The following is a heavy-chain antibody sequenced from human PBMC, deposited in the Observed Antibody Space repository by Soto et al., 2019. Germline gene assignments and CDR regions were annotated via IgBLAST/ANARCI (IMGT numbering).Heavy chain of an antibody. Sequence: QVQLVQSGAEVKKPGASVRVPCKASGYSITGYYLDWVRQAPGHGLEWMGWINPNRGATDYAQKFQGRVTMTRDTSINTAYMELSSLTSDDTAVYYCARVAVSGTIDYWGQGTLVTVSS. D-gene: IGHD6-19*01. CDR2: INPNRGAT. CDR3: ARVAVSGTIDY. CDR1: GYSITGYY. V-gene: IGHV1-2*02. J-gene: IGHJ4*02.